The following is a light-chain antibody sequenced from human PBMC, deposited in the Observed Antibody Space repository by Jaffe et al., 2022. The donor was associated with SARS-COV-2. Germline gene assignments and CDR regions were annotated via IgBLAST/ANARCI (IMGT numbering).Light chain of an antibody. CDR2: AAS. CDR1: QSISSY. CDR3: QQTYSLPRIT. J-gene: IGKJ4*01. V-gene: IGKV1-39*01. Sequence: DIQMTQSPSSLSASVGDRVTITCRTSQSISSYLSWYQQIPGKAPKLLIYAASSLQSGVPSRFSGRGSGTDFTLTISSLQPEDFATYYCQQTYSLPRITFGGGTKVEIK.